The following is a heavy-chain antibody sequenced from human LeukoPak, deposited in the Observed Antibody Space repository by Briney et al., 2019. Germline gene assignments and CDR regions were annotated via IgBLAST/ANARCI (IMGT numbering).Heavy chain of an antibody. D-gene: IGHD1-7*01. CDR1: GYSFTSYW. Sequence: GESLKISCKGSGYSFTSYWIGWVRQMPGKGLEWMAIIYPGDSDTRYSPSFHGQVTISADTSISTAYLQWSSLKASDTAVYYCVCDRGNFDSFDFWGQGTLVTVSS. CDR2: IYPGDSDT. J-gene: IGHJ4*02. V-gene: IGHV5-51*01. CDR3: VCDRGNFDSFDF.